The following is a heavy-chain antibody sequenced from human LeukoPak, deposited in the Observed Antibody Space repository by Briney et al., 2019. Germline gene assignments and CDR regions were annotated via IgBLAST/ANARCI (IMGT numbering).Heavy chain of an antibody. CDR1: GYTFTSYA. V-gene: IGHV7-4-1*02. J-gene: IGHJ4*02. Sequence: ASVKVSCKASGYTFTSYAMNWVRQAPGQGLEWMGWINTNTGNPTYAQGFTGRFVFSLDTSVSTAYLRISSLKAEDTALYFCARLDTSSWSRCDYWGQGTLVTVSS. CDR3: ARLDTSSWSRCDY. CDR2: INTNTGNP. D-gene: IGHD6-13*01.